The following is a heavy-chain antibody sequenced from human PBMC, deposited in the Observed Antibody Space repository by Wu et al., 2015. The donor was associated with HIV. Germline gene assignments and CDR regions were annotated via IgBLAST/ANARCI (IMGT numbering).Heavy chain of an antibody. D-gene: IGHD6-19*01. CDR1: GNTFNA. J-gene: IGHJ4*02. Sequence: QVQLVQSGAEVKKPGSSVKISCKASGNTFNAINWVRQAPGQGLEWMGGIIPLFGTIEYTQIFQGRVTITTDESTSTAYMRLSSLRSEDTAVYYCASPRSPGFSSAWPTYFGYWGQGTLVTVSS. CDR2: IIPLFGTI. CDR3: ASPRSPGFSSAWPTYFGY. V-gene: IGHV1-69*05.